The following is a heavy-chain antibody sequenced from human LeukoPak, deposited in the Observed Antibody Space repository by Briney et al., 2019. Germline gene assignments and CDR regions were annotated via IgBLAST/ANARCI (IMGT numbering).Heavy chain of an antibody. V-gene: IGHV1-18*01. CDR2: ISAYNGNT. Sequence: ASVKVSCKTSGYTFTSYGISWVRQAPGQGLEWMGWISAYNGNTNYAQKVQGRVTMTTDTSTSTAYMELRSLRSDDTAVYYCARDRSRIAARREGIDYWGQGTLVTVSS. CDR1: GYTFTSYG. D-gene: IGHD6-6*01. CDR3: ARDRSRIAARREGIDY. J-gene: IGHJ4*02.